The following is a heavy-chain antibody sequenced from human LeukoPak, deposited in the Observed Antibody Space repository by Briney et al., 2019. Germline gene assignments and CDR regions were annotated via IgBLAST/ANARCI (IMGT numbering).Heavy chain of an antibody. CDR2: IWYDASNK. Sequence: PGGSLRLSCAASGFTFSSFGMHWVRQAPGKGLEWVAVIWYDASNKYYADSMKGRFTISRDNSKNTLYLQMNSLRAEDTAVYYCAKLPGPHNWFDPWGQGTLVTVSS. CDR3: AKLPGPHNWFDP. CDR1: GFTFSSFG. J-gene: IGHJ5*02. V-gene: IGHV3-30*02.